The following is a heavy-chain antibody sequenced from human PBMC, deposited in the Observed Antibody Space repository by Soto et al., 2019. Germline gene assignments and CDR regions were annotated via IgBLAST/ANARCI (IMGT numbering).Heavy chain of an antibody. CDR1: GYTFTSYA. J-gene: IGHJ4*02. V-gene: IGHV1-3*05. D-gene: IGHD1-20*01. CDR3: EIRLGITGTTYLGDY. Sequence: QVQLVQSGAEEKKPGASVKVSCKASGYTFTSYAMHWVRQAPGQRLEWMGWINAGNGNTKYSQKFQGRVTITRDTSARTACMELSSLRSEVTAVYYCEIRLGITGTTYLGDYWGQGTLVTVSS. CDR2: INAGNGNT.